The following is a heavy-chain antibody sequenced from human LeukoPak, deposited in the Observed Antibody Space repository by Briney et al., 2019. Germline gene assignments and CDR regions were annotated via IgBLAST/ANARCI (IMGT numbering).Heavy chain of an antibody. CDR1: GFTFSSYA. V-gene: IGHV3-23*01. CDR2: ISGSGGST. CDR3: AKGYYHDSSGYSNLQIFDY. Sequence: PGGSLRLSCAASGFTFSSYAMSWVRQAPGKGLEWVSAISGSGGSTYYADSMKGRFTISRDNSKNTLYLQMNSLRAEDTAVYYCAKGYYHDSSGYSNLQIFDYWGQGTLVTVSS. D-gene: IGHD3-22*01. J-gene: IGHJ4*02.